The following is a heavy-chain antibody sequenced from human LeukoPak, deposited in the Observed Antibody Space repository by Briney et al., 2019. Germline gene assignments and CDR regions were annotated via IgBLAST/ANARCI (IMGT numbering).Heavy chain of an antibody. V-gene: IGHV4-39*01. CDR3: ASTIKAGYCSSTNCPSSFDY. CDR2: IYYSGST. CDR1: GGSISSSSYY. D-gene: IGHD2-2*01. Sequence: PPETLSLTCTVSGGSISSSSYYWGWIRQPPGKGLEWIGSIYYSGSTYYNPSLKSRVTISVDTSKNQFSLKLSSVTAADTAVYYCASTIKAGYCSSTNCPSSFDYWGQGTLVTVSS. J-gene: IGHJ4*02.